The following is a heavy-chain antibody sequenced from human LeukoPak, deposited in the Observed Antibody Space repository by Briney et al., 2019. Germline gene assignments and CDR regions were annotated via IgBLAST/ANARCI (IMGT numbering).Heavy chain of an antibody. CDR3: ARLDLLGGMDV. J-gene: IGHJ6*02. Sequence: SVKVSCKASGGTFSSYAISWVRQAPGQGLEWMGRIIPILGIANYAQKFQGRVTITAVKSTSTAYMELSSLRSEDTAVYYCARLDLLGGMDVWGQGTTVTVSS. CDR1: GGTFSSYA. V-gene: IGHV1-69*04. CDR2: IIPILGIA.